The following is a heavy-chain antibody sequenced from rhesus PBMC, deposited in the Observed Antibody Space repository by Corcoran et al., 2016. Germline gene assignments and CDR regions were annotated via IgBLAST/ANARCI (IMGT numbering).Heavy chain of an antibody. CDR3: ASYGSSGGGSLDV. J-gene: IGHJ5-2*02. Sequence: QVKLQQWGEGLVKPSETLSLTCAVYGGSISGYYYWSWSRQPPGKGLEWIGDIYGNSPSTNSNPSLKNQFTISKDTSKNRFSLKLSSVTAADTAVYYCASYGSSGGGSLDVWGRGVLVTVSS. V-gene: IGHV4-73*01. CDR2: IYGNSPST. D-gene: IGHD4-29*01. CDR1: GGSISGYYY.